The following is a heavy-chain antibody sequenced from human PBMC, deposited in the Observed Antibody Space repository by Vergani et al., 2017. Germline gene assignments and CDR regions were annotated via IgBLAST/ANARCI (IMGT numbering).Heavy chain of an antibody. CDR3: ANKQWVYYYMDV. CDR1: GGSISSGDYY. V-gene: IGHV4-30-4*01. Sequence: QVQLQESGPGLVKPSQTLSLTCTVSGGSISSGDYYWSWIRQPPGKGLEWIGCIHYSGRTSHNPSLKSRVTITLDTSKNQFSLKLSSVTAADTAVYYCANKQWVYYYMDVWGKGTTVTVSS. J-gene: IGHJ6*03. D-gene: IGHD1-26*01. CDR2: IHYSGRT.